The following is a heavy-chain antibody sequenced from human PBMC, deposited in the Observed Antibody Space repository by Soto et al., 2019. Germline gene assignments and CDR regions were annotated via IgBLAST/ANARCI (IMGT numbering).Heavy chain of an antibody. CDR2: ISGSGGST. CDR1: GFTFSSYA. CDR3: AKAKMYSYYYYYGMDV. V-gene: IGHV3-23*01. D-gene: IGHD1-26*01. J-gene: IGHJ6*02. Sequence: GSLRLSCAASGFTFSSYAMSWVRQAPGKGLEWVSAISGSGGSTYYADSVKGRFTISRDNSKNTLYLQMNSLRAEDTAVYYCAKAKMYSYYYYYGMDVWGQGTTVTVSS.